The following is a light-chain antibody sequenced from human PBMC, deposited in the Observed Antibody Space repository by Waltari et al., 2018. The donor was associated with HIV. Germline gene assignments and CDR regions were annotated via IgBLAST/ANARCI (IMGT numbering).Light chain of an antibody. J-gene: IGKJ4*01. CDR3: QQRSDWPS. CDR1: QSVSSY. V-gene: IGKV3-11*01. CDR2: DGS. Sequence: EVVLTQSPATLSLSPGERATLSCRASQSVSSYLAWYQQKPGQAPRLLMFDGSHRATGIPARFSGSWSGTEFTLTISSLEPEDFAVYYCQQRSDWPSFGGGTKVEMK.